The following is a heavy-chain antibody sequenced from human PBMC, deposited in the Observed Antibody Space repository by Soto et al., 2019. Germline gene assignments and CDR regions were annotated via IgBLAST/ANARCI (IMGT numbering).Heavy chain of an antibody. D-gene: IGHD2-2*01. V-gene: IGHV3-30-3*01. CDR2: ISYDGSNK. CDR1: GFTFSSYA. Sequence: QVQLVESGGGVVQPGRSLRLSCAASGFTFSSYAMHWVRQAPGKGLEWVAVISYDGSNKYYADSVKGRFTISRDNSKNTLYLQMNSRRAEDTAVYYCARPEAAAFDYWGQGTLVTVSS. CDR3: ARPEAAAFDY. J-gene: IGHJ4*02.